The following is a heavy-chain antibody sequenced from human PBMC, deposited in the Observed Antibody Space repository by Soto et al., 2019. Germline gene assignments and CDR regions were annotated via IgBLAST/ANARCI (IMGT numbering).Heavy chain of an antibody. Sequence: PSETLSLTCTVSGGSISSTIYYWGWIRQPPGKGLEWIGSMFDSGSTHYNPSLKSRVTISVDSSKNQFSMKLNSVTAADTAVYYCARHKEPDSVVPFKPFDYWGQGALVTVSS. CDR3: ARHKEPDSVVPFKPFDY. V-gene: IGHV4-39*01. D-gene: IGHD2-15*01. CDR1: GGSISSTIYY. CDR2: MFDSGST. J-gene: IGHJ4*02.